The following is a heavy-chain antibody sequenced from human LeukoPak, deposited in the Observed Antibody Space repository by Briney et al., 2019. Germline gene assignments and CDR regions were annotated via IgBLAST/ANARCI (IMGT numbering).Heavy chain of an antibody. J-gene: IGHJ5*02. CDR2: IKYDGIEK. V-gene: IGHV3-7*01. CDR3: ARDLVTEPTGDWFDP. D-gene: IGHD2-2*01. CDR1: EFTFSTYW. Sequence: GGSLSLSGAAPEFTFSTYWMAWVRQAPGKGLKWVANIKYDGIEKYYVDSVKGRFTISRDNAKKSLYLQMNSLRDEDTAVYYCARDLVTEPTGDWFDPWGQGTLVTVSS.